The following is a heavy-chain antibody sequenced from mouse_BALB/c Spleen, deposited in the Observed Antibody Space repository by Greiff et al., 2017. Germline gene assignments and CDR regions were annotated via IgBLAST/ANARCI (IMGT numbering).Heavy chain of an antibody. J-gene: IGHJ4*01. D-gene: IGHD2-14*01. CDR2: ISNGGGST. CDR3: ASHRYDLYYYAMDY. Sequence: EVHLVESGGGLVQPGGSLKLSCAASGFTFSSYTMSWVRQTPEKRLEWVAYISNGGGSTYYPDTVKGRFTISRDNAKNTLYLQMSSLKSEDTAMYYCASHRYDLYYYAMDYWGQGTSVTVSS. CDR1: GFTFSSYT. V-gene: IGHV5-12-2*01.